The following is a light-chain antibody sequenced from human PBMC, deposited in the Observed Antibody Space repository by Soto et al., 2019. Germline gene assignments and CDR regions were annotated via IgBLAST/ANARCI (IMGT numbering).Light chain of an antibody. V-gene: IGKV1-5*01. J-gene: IGKJ1*01. Sequence: DIHMTHSPASLSASMGDRATITCRTSQSISSYLNWYQQKPGKAPKLLIYDASCLESGVPSRFSGSGSGTEFTLTISSLQPDDFATYYCQQYNNYSTFGQGTKVDIK. CDR1: QSISSY. CDR2: DAS. CDR3: QQYNNYST.